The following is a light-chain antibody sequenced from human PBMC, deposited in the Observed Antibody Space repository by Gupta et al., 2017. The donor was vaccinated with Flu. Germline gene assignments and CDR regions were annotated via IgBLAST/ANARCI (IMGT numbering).Light chain of an antibody. CDR1: QSVSTH. CDR2: GIS. J-gene: IGKJ1*01. CDR3: QQYNNGPPAT. V-gene: IGKV3-15*01. Sequence: EIMMTQSPATLSVSPGDRATLSCRASQSVSTHLAWYQQRPGQAPRLLIYGISTRASGVPVRFSGSGSGTEFTLTISSLQSEDFAVYYCQQYNNGPPATFGQGTKVEVK.